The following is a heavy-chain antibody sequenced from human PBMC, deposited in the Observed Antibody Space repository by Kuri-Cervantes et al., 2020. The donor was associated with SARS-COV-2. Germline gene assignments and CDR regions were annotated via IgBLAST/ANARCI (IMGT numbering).Heavy chain of an antibody. CDR3: AKDLLLYYNYYYGMDV. CDR2: ISGSGGST. D-gene: IGHD3-3*01. Sequence: GESLKISCAASGFTFSSYAVSWVRQAPGKGLEWVSAISGSGGSTYYADSVKGRFTISRDNSKNTLYLQMNSLRAEDTAVYYCAKDLLLYYNYYYGMDVWGQGTTVTVSS. V-gene: IGHV3-23*01. J-gene: IGHJ6*02. CDR1: GFTFSSYA.